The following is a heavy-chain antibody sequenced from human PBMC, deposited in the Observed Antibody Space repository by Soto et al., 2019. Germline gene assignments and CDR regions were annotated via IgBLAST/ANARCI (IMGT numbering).Heavy chain of an antibody. CDR3: ARCIAVAGKALLDY. V-gene: IGHV3-48*01. CDR1: GFTFSNYN. CDR2: ISSSSSTI. D-gene: IGHD6-19*01. Sequence: EVQLVESGGGLVQPGGSLRLSCATSGFTFSNYNMNWVRQAPGKGLEWVSYISSSSSTIYYADSVKGRFTISRDNAKNSLYLQMNNLRAEDTAVYYCARCIAVAGKALLDYWGQGTLVTVSS. J-gene: IGHJ4*02.